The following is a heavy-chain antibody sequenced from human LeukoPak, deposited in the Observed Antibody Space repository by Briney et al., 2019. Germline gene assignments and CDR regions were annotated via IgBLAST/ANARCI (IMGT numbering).Heavy chain of an antibody. CDR2: IKQDGSDK. Sequence: GNSLRPSCAASGFTFTKYWMTWVRQAPGKGLEWVGNIKQDGSDKNYMDSVKGRFTISRDNTKNSVYLQMSSLRAEDTAVYYCAREVWGPEYWGQGTLVTVSS. V-gene: IGHV3-7*01. CDR1: GFTFTKYW. D-gene: IGHD1-14*01. CDR3: AREVWGPEY. J-gene: IGHJ4*02.